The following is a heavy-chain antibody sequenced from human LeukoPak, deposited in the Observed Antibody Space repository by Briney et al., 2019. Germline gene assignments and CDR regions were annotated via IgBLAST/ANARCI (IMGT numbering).Heavy chain of an antibody. CDR2: ISGSGGST. Sequence: PGGSLRLSCAASGFTFSSYAMSWVRQAPGKGLEWVSAISGSGGSTYYADSVKGRFTISRDSSKNTLYLQMNSLRAEDTAVYYCAKEGGRSSSSGNWFDPWGQGTLVTVSS. V-gene: IGHV3-23*01. CDR1: GFTFSSYA. CDR3: AKEGGRSSSSGNWFDP. J-gene: IGHJ5*02. D-gene: IGHD6-6*01.